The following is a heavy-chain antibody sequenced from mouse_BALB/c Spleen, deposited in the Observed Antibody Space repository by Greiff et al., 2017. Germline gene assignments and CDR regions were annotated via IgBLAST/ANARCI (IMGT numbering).Heavy chain of an antibody. V-gene: IGHV3-2*02. CDR2: ISYSGST. Sequence: EVQLQESGPGLVKPSQSLSLTCTVTGYSITSDYAWNWIRQFPGNKLEWMGYISYSGSTSYNPSLKSRISITRDTSKNQFFLQLNSVTTEDTATYDCARTGSSPYWDFDVWGAGTTVTVSS. CDR3: ARTGSSPYWDFDV. J-gene: IGHJ1*01. CDR1: GYSITSDYA. D-gene: IGHD1-1*01.